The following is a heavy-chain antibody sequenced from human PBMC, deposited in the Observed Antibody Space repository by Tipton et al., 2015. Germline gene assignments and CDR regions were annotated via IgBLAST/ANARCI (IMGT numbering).Heavy chain of an antibody. CDR3: VRERNSGYEFDY. J-gene: IGHJ4*02. D-gene: IGHD5-12*01. CDR1: GFTFTRHW. CDR2: MNPDGSEK. Sequence: SLRLSCAASGFTFTRHWMMWVRQAPGKGLEWVANMNPDGSEKDYADSVRGRFTISRDNFKNTLDLQMNSPRVEDTAIYYCVRERNSGYEFDYWGQGTRVTVSS. V-gene: IGHV3-7*03.